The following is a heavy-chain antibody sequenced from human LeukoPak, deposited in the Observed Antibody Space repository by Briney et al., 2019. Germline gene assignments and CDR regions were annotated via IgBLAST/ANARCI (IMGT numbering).Heavy chain of an antibody. CDR3: HLIEGAAAGTHIDY. CDR2: IYYSGST. D-gene: IGHD6-13*01. V-gene: IGHV4-39*01. Sequence: SETLSLTCTVSGGSISSSSYYWGWIRQPPGKGLEWIGSIYYSGSTYYNPSLKSRVTISVDTSKNQFSLKLSSVTAADTAVCYCHLIEGAAAGTHIDYWGQGTLVTVSS. CDR1: GGSISSSSYY. J-gene: IGHJ4*02.